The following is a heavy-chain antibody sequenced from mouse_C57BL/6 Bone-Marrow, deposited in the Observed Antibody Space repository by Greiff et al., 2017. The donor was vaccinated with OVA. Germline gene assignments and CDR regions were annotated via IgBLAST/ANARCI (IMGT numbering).Heavy chain of an antibody. D-gene: IGHD1-3*01. V-gene: IGHV1-64*01. CDR2: IHPNSGST. Sequence: QVHVKQPGAELVKPGASVKLSCKASGYTFTSYWMHWVKQRPGQGLAWIGMIHPNSGSTNYNEKFKSKATLTVDNSSSTAYMQLSSLTSEDSAVYYCARCLIYRDYWGQGTTLTVSS. J-gene: IGHJ2*01. CDR3: ARCLIYRDY. CDR1: GYTFTSYW.